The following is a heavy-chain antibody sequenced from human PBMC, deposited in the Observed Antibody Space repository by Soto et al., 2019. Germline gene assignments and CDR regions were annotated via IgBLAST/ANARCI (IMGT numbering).Heavy chain of an antibody. CDR3: ARDLYYRSGSYYKSHYYYYGMDV. D-gene: IGHD3-10*01. Sequence: ASVKVSCKASGYTFTGYYMHWVRQAPGQGLEWMGWINPNSGGTNYAQKFQGWVTMARDTSISTAYMELSRLRSDDTAVYYCARDLYYRSGSYYKSHYYYYGMDVWGQGTTVTVSS. V-gene: IGHV1-2*04. CDR2: INPNSGGT. J-gene: IGHJ6*02. CDR1: GYTFTGYY.